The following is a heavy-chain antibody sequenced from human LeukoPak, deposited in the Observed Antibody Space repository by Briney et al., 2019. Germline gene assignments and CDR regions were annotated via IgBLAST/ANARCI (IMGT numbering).Heavy chain of an antibody. Sequence: PGGPLRLSCAASGFTFSSYAMSWVRQAPGKGLEWVSAISGSGGSTYYADSVKGRFTISRDNSKNTLYLQMNSLRAEDTAVYYCAKDLRNLWFGGRQNDYWGQGTLVTVSS. D-gene: IGHD3-10*01. CDR2: ISGSGGST. CDR3: AKDLRNLWFGGRQNDY. V-gene: IGHV3-23*01. CDR1: GFTFSSYA. J-gene: IGHJ4*02.